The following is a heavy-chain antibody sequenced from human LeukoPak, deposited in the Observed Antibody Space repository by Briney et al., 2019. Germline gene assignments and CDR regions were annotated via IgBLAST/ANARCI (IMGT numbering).Heavy chain of an antibody. V-gene: IGHV1-69*13. CDR2: IIPIFGTA. D-gene: IGHD2-2*01. J-gene: IGHJ6*02. CDR1: GGTFSSYA. CDR3: ARNLGYCSSTSCYYDYYYGMDV. Sequence: SVKVSCKASGGTFSSYAISWVRQAPGQGLEWMGGIIPIFGTANYAQKFQGRVTITADESTSTAYMELSSLRSEDTAVYYCARNLGYCSSTSCYYDYYYGMDVWGQGTTVTVSS.